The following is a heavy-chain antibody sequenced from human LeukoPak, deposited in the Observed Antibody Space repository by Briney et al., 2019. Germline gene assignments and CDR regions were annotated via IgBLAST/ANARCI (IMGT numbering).Heavy chain of an antibody. Sequence: GGSLRLSCAASGFTFSSYAMHWVRQAPGKGLEWVAVISYDGSNKYYADSVKGRFTISRDNSKNTLYLQMNSLRAEDTAVYYCASRASEWEPCAFDIWGQGTMVTVSS. J-gene: IGHJ3*02. V-gene: IGHV3-30-3*01. CDR2: ISYDGSNK. CDR1: GFTFSSYA. D-gene: IGHD1-26*01. CDR3: ASRASEWEPCAFDI.